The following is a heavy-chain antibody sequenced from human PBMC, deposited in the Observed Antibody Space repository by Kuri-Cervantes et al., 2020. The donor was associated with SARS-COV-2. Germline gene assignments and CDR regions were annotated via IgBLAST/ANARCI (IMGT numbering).Heavy chain of an antibody. CDR1: GFTFSDYY. Sequence: GESLKISCAASGFTFSDYYMSWIRQAPGKGLEWVSYISSSGSTIYYADSVKGRFTISRDNAKNSLYLQMNSLRAEDTAVYYCARHEGYCSGGSYYYYYYMDVWGKGTTVTVSS. V-gene: IGHV3-11*04. CDR2: ISSSGSTI. CDR3: ARHEGYCSGGSYYYYYYMDV. D-gene: IGHD2-15*01. J-gene: IGHJ6*03.